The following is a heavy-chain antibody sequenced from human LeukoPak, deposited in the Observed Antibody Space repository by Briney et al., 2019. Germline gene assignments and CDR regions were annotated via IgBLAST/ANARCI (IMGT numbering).Heavy chain of an antibody. CDR3: ARGGYDISGYYYYYYYMDV. CDR2: IKQDGSER. D-gene: IGHD3-22*01. V-gene: IGHV3-7*01. J-gene: IGHJ6*03. CDR1: GFTFSSYW. Sequence: PGGSLRLSCAASGFTFSSYWMSWVRQAPGKGLEWVANIKQDGSERYYVDSVKGRFTISRDNAKNSLYLQMNSLRAEDTAVYYCARGGYDISGYYYYYYYMDVWGKGTTVTVSS.